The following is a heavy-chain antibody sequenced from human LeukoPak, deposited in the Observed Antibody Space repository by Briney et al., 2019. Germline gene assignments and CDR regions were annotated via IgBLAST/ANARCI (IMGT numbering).Heavy chain of an antibody. CDR3: ATQLRDYDILTGYYRRLNRVNFQH. D-gene: IGHD3-9*01. J-gene: IGHJ1*01. CDR1: GFTVSSNY. V-gene: IGHV3-53*05. Sequence: GGSLRLSCSASGFTVSSNYMSWVRQAPGKGLEWVSVIYSGGSTYYADSVKGRFTISRDNSKNTLYLQMNSLRAEDTAVYYCATQLRDYDILTGYYRRLNRVNFQHWGQGTLVTVSS. CDR2: IYSGGST.